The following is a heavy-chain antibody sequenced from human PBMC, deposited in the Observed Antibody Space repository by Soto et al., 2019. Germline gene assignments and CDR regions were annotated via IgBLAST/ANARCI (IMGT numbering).Heavy chain of an antibody. CDR1: GGSISGYY. CDR3: ARDSPVWGFDP. D-gene: IGHD1-26*01. CDR2: IYYSGNT. V-gene: IGHV4-59*01. J-gene: IGHJ5*02. Sequence: SETLSLTCTVSGGSISGYYWSWIRQPPGKGLEWIGYIYYSGNTNYNPSLKGRVTISINTSENQFSLKLSSVTAADTAVYYCARDSPVWGFDPWGQGTLVTVSS.